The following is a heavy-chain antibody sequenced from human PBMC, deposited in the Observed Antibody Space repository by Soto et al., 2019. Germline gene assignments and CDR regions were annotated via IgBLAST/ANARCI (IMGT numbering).Heavy chain of an antibody. Sequence: GGSLRLSCAASGFTFSSYAMSWVRQAPGKGLEWVSAISGSGGSTYYADSVKGRFTISRDNSKNTLYLQMNSLRAEDTAVYYCAKATYDFWSGYYDYWGQGTLVTVSS. CDR3: AKATYDFWSGYYDY. J-gene: IGHJ4*02. D-gene: IGHD3-3*01. CDR2: ISGSGGST. CDR1: GFTFSSYA. V-gene: IGHV3-23*01.